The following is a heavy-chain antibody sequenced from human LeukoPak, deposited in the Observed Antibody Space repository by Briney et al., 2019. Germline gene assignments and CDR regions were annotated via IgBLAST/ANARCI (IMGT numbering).Heavy chain of an antibody. D-gene: IGHD3-22*01. J-gene: IGHJ3*02. V-gene: IGHV3-66*01. Sequence: GGSLRLSCAAPGFTVSTNYMSWVRQAPGKGLEWVSLIYSGGITQYADSVKGRFTISRDNSKNTLYLQMTSLRAEDTAVYHCARDGYYDSSGYRKHDGFDIWGQGTLVTVFS. CDR1: GFTVSTNY. CDR3: ARDGYYDSSGYRKHDGFDI. CDR2: IYSGGIT.